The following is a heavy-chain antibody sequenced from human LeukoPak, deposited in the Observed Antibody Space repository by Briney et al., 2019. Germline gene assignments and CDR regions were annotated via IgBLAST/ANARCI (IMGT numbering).Heavy chain of an antibody. CDR2: INPSGGST. V-gene: IGHV1-46*01. Sequence: ASVKVSCKASGYTFTNYYMNWVRQAPGRGREWMGIINPSGGSTSYAQKFQGRVTATRDTSTSTVYMELSSLRSEDTAMYYCAREGEIGYDLSDYWGQGTLVTVSS. D-gene: IGHD5-12*01. J-gene: IGHJ4*02. CDR3: AREGEIGYDLSDY. CDR1: GYTFTNYY.